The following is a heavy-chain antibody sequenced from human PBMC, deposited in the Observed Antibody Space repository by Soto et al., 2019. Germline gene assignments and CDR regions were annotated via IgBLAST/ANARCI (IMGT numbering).Heavy chain of an antibody. CDR3: AGECSGGSCYV. V-gene: IGHV4-31*03. J-gene: IGHJ4*02. CDR1: GGSISSGGYY. D-gene: IGHD2-15*01. CDR2: IYYSGST. Sequence: ASETLSLTCTVSGGSISSGGYYWSWIRQHPGKGLEWIGYIYYSGSTYYNPSLKSRVTISVDTSKNQFSLKLSSVTAADTAVYYCAGECSGGSCYVWGQGTLVTVSS.